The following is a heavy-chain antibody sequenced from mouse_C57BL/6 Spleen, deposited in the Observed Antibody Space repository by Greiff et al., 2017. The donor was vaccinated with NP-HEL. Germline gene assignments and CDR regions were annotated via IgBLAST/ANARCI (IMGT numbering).Heavy chain of an antibody. CDR3: TRCDYYGRKWYFAV. Sequence: VQLQQSGAELVRPGASVTLSCKASGYTFTDYEMHWVKQTPVHGLEWIGAIDPETGGTAYNQKFKGKAILTADKSSSTAYMELRSLTSEDSAVYYCTRCDYYGRKWYFAVWGTGTTVTVSS. D-gene: IGHD1-1*01. J-gene: IGHJ1*03. CDR1: GYTFTDYE. V-gene: IGHV1-15*01. CDR2: IDPETGGT.